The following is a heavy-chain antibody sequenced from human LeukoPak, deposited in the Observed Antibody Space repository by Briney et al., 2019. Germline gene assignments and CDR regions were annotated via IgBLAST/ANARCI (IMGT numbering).Heavy chain of an antibody. V-gene: IGHV3-21*01. CDR2: ISSSSSYI. Sequence: GGSLRLSCAASGFTFSSYSMNWVRQAPGKGLEWVSSISSSSSYIYYADSVKGRFTISRDNSKNTLYLQMNSLRAEDTAVYYCAKGGPSAFDIWGQGTMVTVSS. CDR1: GFTFSSYS. J-gene: IGHJ3*02. CDR3: AKGGPSAFDI.